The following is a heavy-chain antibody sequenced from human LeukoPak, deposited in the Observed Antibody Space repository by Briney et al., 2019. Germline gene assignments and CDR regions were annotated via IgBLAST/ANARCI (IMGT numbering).Heavy chain of an antibody. J-gene: IGHJ3*02. Sequence: PGRSLRLSCAASGFTFSSYAMHWVRQAPGKGLEWVAVISYDGSNKYYADSVKGRFTISRDNSKNTLYLQMNSLRAEDTAVYYCARDRDWVLDTAMVTGAFDIWGQGTMVTVSS. D-gene: IGHD5-18*01. CDR3: ARDRDWVLDTAMVTGAFDI. CDR2: ISYDGSNK. CDR1: GFTFSSYA. V-gene: IGHV3-30*04.